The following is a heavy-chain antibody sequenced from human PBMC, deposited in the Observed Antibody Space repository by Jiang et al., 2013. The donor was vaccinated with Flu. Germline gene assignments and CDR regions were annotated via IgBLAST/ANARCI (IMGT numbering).Heavy chain of an antibody. Sequence: SGGGLVQSGGSLRLSCAASGFTFSQYAFNWVRQAPGKGLEWISYISSSSGTIYYADSVKGRFTISRDTAKNSLHLQMTSLRAEDTAVYFCAREVGFYDGDNYYTVYYFDNWGQGTLVAVSS. D-gene: IGHD3-3*01. CDR3: AREVGFYDGDNYYTVYYFDN. J-gene: IGHJ4*02. CDR1: GFTFSQYA. CDR2: ISSSSGTI. V-gene: IGHV3-48*01.